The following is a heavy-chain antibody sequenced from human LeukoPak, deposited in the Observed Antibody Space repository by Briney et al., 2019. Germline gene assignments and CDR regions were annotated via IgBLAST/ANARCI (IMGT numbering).Heavy chain of an antibody. D-gene: IGHD3-9*01. Sequence: PSQTLSLTCTVSGGSISSGSYYWSWIRQPAGKGLEWIGRIYTSGSTNYNPSLKSRVTISVDTSKNQFSLKLSSVTAADTAVYYCARGVSDYDILTGYFPYYFDYWGQGTLVTVSS. CDR1: GGSISSGSYY. CDR3: ARGVSDYDILTGYFPYYFDY. V-gene: IGHV4-61*02. CDR2: IYTSGST. J-gene: IGHJ4*02.